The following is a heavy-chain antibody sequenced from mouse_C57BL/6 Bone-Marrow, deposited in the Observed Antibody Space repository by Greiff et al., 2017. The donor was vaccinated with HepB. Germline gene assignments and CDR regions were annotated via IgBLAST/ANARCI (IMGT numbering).Heavy chain of an antibody. J-gene: IGHJ3*01. CDR2: IYPGSGST. CDR3: ARSGDYGSSYVPY. CDR1: GYTFTSYW. V-gene: IGHV1-55*01. D-gene: IGHD1-1*01. Sequence: VQLQQPGAELVKPGASVKMSCKASGYTFTSYWITWVKQRPGQGLEWIGDIYPGSGSTNYNEKFKSKATLTVDTSSSTAYMQLSSLTSEDSAVYYCARSGDYGSSYVPYWGQGTLVTVSA.